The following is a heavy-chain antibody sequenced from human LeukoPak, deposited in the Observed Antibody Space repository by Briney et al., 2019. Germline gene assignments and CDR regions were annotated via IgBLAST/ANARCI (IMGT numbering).Heavy chain of an antibody. J-gene: IGHJ6*04. CDR2: INHSGST. D-gene: IGHD2-2*01. Sequence: SETLSLTCAVYGGSFSGYYWSWIRQPPGKGLEWIGEINHSGSTNYNPSLKSRVTISVDTSKNQFSLKLSSVTAADTAVYYCARGIPASDVWGKRTTVTVSS. V-gene: IGHV4-34*01. CDR3: ARGIPASDV. CDR1: GGSFSGYY.